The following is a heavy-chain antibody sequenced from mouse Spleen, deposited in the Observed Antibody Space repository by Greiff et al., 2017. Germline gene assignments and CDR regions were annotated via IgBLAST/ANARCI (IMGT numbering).Heavy chain of an antibody. J-gene: IGHJ2*01. CDR1: GYTFTSYT. CDR3: AREEDYSYFDY. Sequence: VHLVESGAELARPGASVKMSCKASGYTFTSYTMHWVKQRPGQGLEWIGYINPSSGYTNYNQKFKDKATLTADKSSSTAYMQLSSLTSEDSAVYYCAREEDYSYFDYWGQGTTLTVSS. V-gene: IGHV1-4*01. D-gene: IGHD1-1*01. CDR2: INPSSGYT.